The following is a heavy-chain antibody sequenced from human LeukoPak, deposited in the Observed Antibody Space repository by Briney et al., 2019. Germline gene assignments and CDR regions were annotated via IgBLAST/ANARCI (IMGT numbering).Heavy chain of an antibody. V-gene: IGHV3-66*01. CDR3: AGPGDYFDY. J-gene: IGHJ4*02. Sequence: GGSLRLSCAASGVTVSSNYMGWGREAPGEGLDWVSLFYSGGSTFYADTVKGRFTISRDNSKNTLYLQMNSLRAEDTAVYYCAGPGDYFDYWGQGTLVTVSS. CDR1: GVTVSSNY. CDR2: FYSGGST.